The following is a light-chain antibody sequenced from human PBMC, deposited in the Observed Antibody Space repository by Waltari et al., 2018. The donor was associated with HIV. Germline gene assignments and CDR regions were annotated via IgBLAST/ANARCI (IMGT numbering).Light chain of an antibody. V-gene: IGLV3-21*02. Sequence: SYVLTQPPSVSVAPGQTAKISCWGQHIESKGVQWYQQKPGQAPVLVIYDYSDRPTGIPERFSGSNSGNTATLTVSMVEAGDEADYYCQLWDTSSDHPAFFGGGTKLTVV. J-gene: IGLJ2*01. CDR3: QLWDTSSDHPAF. CDR2: DYS. CDR1: HIESKG.